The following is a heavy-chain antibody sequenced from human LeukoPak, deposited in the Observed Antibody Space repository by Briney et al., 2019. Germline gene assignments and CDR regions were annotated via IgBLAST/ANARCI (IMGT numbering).Heavy chain of an antibody. V-gene: IGHV4-59*08. J-gene: IGHJ6*02. Sequence: SETLSLTCTVSGGSISSYYWSWIRQPPGKGLEWIGYIYYSGSTNYNPSLKSRVTISVDTSKNQFSLKLSSATAADTAVYYCARWEIIAAAGYYYYGMDVWGQGTTVTVSS. CDR2: IYYSGST. D-gene: IGHD6-13*01. CDR3: ARWEIIAAAGYYYYGMDV. CDR1: GGSISSYY.